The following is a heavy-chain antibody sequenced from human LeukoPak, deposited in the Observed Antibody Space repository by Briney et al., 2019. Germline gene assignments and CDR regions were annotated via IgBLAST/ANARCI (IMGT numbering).Heavy chain of an antibody. CDR2: IKQDGSEK. J-gene: IGHJ6*02. V-gene: IGHV3-7*05. CDR3: ARDPLLAINNEVTTTLFYYYGMDV. CDR1: GFTFSSYW. Sequence: PGGSLRLSCAASGFTFSSYWMSWVRQAPGKGLEWVANIKQDGSEKYYVDSVKGRFTISRDNAKNSLYLQMNSLRAEDTAVYYCARDPLLAINNEVTTTLFYYYGMDVWGQGTTVTVSS. D-gene: IGHD4-17*01.